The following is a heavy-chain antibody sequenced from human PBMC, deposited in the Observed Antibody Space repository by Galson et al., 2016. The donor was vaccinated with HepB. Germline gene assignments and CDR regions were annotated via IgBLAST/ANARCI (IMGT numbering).Heavy chain of an antibody. V-gene: IGHV5-51*01. D-gene: IGHD4-17*01. CDR3: ATLGMGVTTDVDY. J-gene: IGHJ4*02. CDR2: IYPGDSDT. CDR1: GYSFTSNW. Sequence: QSGAEVKKPGESLTISCKGSGYSFTSNWIGCVRQMPGKGLEWMGIIYPGDSDTTYNPSFQGQVTISADKSISTAYLQWGSLKASDTAIYYSATLGMGVTTDVDYWGQGTLVTVSS.